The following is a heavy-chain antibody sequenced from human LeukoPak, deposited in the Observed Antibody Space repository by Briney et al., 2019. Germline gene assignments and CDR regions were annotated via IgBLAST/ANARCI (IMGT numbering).Heavy chain of an antibody. CDR1: GGSISNYY. CDR2: IYDTGST. Sequence: SETLSLTCTVSGGSISNYYWAWIRQPPGKGLAWIGYIYDTGSTKYNPSLKGRLTISLHTSRNQFSLNLTSLTAADTAIYYCARVRNYPDAFDIWGQGRMVTVSS. D-gene: IGHD5-24*01. J-gene: IGHJ3*02. CDR3: ARVRNYPDAFDI. V-gene: IGHV4-59*01.